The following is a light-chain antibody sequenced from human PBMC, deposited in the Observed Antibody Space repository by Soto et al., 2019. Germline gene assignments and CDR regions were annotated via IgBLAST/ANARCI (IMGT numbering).Light chain of an antibody. CDR3: SSYTSSSTPDV. Sequence: QYALTQPASVSGAPGQSITISCTGTSSDVGGYNYVSWYQQYPGKAPKLMIYDVSTRPSGVSNRFSGSKSGSTASLTISGVPAEDEADYYWSSYTSSSTPDVFGTGTKLTVL. J-gene: IGLJ1*01. CDR1: SSDVGGYNY. CDR2: DVS. V-gene: IGLV2-14*01.